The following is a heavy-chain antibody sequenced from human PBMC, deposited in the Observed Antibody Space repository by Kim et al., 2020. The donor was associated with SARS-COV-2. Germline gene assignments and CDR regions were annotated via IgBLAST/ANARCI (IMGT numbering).Heavy chain of an antibody. CDR1: GGSISSYY. V-gene: IGHV4-59*01. CDR2: IYYSGST. D-gene: IGHD5-12*01. CDR3: AREIPGDGYNFGFDY. J-gene: IGHJ4*02. Sequence: SETLSLTCTVSGGSISSYYWSWIRQPPGKGLEWIGYIYYSGSTNYNPSLKSRVTISVDTSKNQFSLKLSSVTAADTAVYYCAREIPGDGYNFGFDYWGQGTLVTVSS.